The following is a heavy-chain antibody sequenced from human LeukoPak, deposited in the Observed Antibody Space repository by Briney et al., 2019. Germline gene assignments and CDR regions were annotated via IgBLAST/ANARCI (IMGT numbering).Heavy chain of an antibody. V-gene: IGHV3-53*01. CDR1: GFTVSSNY. Sequence: GGSLRLSCAASGFTVSSNYMSWVRQAPGKGLEWVSVIYSGGSTYYADSVKGRFTISRDNSKNTLYLQMNSLRAEDTAVYYCARVHNYCSGGACYFDYWGQGTLVTVSS. CDR3: ARVHNYCSGGACYFDY. D-gene: IGHD2-15*01. J-gene: IGHJ4*02. CDR2: IYSGGST.